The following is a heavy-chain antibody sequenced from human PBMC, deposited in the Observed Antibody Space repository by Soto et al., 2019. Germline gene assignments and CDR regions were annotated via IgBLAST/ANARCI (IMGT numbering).Heavy chain of an antibody. CDR1: GGSISSGGYY. CDR3: ARDSTEEGERLVDAFDF. D-gene: IGHD3-16*01. CDR2: IYYSGST. J-gene: IGHJ3*01. Sequence: QVQLQESGPGLVKPSQTLSLTCTVSGGSISSGGYYWSWIRQHPGKGLEWIGYIYYSGSTYYNPSLKRRVTISVDTSKNQFSLKLSSVTAADTAVYYCARDSTEEGERLVDAFDFWGQGTMVTVSS. V-gene: IGHV4-31*03.